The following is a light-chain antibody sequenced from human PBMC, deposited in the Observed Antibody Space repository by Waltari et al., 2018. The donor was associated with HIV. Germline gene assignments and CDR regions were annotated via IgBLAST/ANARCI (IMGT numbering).Light chain of an antibody. CDR1: DFNIGANT. J-gene: IGLJ2*01. Sequence: QSVLTQPPSASGTSGQRVTISCSGSDFNIGANTVNWYQQVPGMAPKLLIYSDHQRPSGVPDRFSGSKSGTSASLAISGLQSEGEANYYCSSWDDSLNGVWVFGGGTKVTVL. CDR3: SSWDDSLNGVWV. V-gene: IGLV1-44*01. CDR2: SDH.